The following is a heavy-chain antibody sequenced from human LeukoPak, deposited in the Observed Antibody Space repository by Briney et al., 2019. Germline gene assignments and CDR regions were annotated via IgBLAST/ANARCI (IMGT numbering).Heavy chain of an antibody. CDR1: GYTFTSYG. CDR3: ARDHYDSSGYYYFDY. D-gene: IGHD3-22*01. CDR2: IGPYNANT. J-gene: IGHJ4*02. Sequence: ASLKVSCKASGYTFTSYGISWVRQAPGQGLEWMGWIGPYNANTNYAQKLQGRVTMTTDTSTSTAYMELRSLRSDDAAMYYCARDHYDSSGYYYFDYWGQGTLVTVSS. V-gene: IGHV1-18*01.